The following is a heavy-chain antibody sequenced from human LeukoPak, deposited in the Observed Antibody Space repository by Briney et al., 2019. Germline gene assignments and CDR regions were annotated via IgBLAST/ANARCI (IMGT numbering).Heavy chain of an antibody. CDR2: ISHSGTT. V-gene: IGHV4-38-2*02. CDR3: ARDLGYSGFDWAP. J-gene: IGHJ5*02. D-gene: IGHD5-12*01. Sequence: SETLSLTCTVSGYSLNSGYFWGWIRPPPGKRLEWIGSISHSGTTYYSPSLRSRVTISVDTSNNQFSLKLSSVTAADTAMYYCARDLGYSGFDWAPWGQGTLVTVSS. CDR1: GYSLNSGYF.